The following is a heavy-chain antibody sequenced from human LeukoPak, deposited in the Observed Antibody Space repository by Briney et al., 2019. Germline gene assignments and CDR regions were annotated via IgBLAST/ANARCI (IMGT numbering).Heavy chain of an antibody. CDR2: INPDGSTT. J-gene: IGHJ4*02. CDR1: GFTFSSYW. V-gene: IGHV3-74*01. CDR3: ARVGVGSYHFDD. Sequence: GGSLRLSCAASGFTFSSYWMHWVRQAPEKGLVWVSRINPDGSTTTYADSVEGRFTISRDNARNTLYLQMNSLRVEDTAVYYCARVGVGSYHFDDWGQGTLVTVSS. D-gene: IGHD3-10*01.